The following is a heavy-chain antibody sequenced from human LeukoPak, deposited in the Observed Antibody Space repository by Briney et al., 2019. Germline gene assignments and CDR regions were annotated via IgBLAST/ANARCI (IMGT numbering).Heavy chain of an antibody. CDR2: STVGGTNT. CDR3: AKDIYAYVTNCFFDY. V-gene: IGHV3-23*01. J-gene: IGHJ4*02. Sequence: GGSLKLSCAASGFTLSSYAMSWVRQAPGTGLEWVSGSTVGGTNTHYADSVKGRFTISRDHSKNMLYLQMNSLRAEDTAIYYCAKDIYAYVTNCFFDYWGQGSLVTVSS. D-gene: IGHD4-17*01. CDR1: GFTLSSYA.